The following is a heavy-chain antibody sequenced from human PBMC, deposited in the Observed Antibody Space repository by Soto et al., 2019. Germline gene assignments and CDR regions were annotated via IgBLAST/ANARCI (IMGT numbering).Heavy chain of an antibody. Sequence: EASVKVSCKASGGTFSSYAISWVRQAPGQGLEWMGGIIPIFGTANYAQKFQGRVTITADESTSTAYMELSSLRSEDTAVYYCAREGTGTTEDYYYYGMDVWGQGTTVTVSS. J-gene: IGHJ6*02. CDR2: IIPIFGTA. D-gene: IGHD1-7*01. V-gene: IGHV1-69*13. CDR1: GGTFSSYA. CDR3: AREGTGTTEDYYYYGMDV.